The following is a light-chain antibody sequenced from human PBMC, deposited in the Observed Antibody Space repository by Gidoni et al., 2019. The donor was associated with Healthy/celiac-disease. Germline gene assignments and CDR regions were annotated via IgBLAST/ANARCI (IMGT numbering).Light chain of an antibody. V-gene: IGKV3-11*01. CDR3: QQRSNWPPLT. CDR2: DAS. J-gene: IGKJ4*01. CDR1: QSVSSY. Sequence: EIVLTQSPATLSLSPGERATLSCRASQSVSSYLAWYQQKPGQAPRLLIYDASNRATVIPARFSGSGSGTDFTLTISSLEPEDFAVYYCQQRSNWPPLTFXGXTKVEIK.